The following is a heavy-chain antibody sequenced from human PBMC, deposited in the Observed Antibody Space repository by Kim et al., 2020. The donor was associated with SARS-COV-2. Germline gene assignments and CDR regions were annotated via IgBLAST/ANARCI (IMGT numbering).Heavy chain of an antibody. D-gene: IGHD6-19*01. CDR1: GGSISSSSYY. Sequence: SETLSLTCTVSGGSISSSSYYWGWIRQPPGKGLEWIGSIYYTGSTYYNPSLKSRVTISVDTSKNQFSLKLSSVTAADTAAYYCARHWRQWLDTTLCYFDYWGQGTLVTVSS. J-gene: IGHJ4*02. CDR2: IYYTGST. V-gene: IGHV4-39*01. CDR3: ARHWRQWLDTTLCYFDY.